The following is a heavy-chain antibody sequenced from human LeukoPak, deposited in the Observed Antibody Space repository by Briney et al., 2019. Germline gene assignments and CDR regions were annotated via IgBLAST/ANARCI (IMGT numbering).Heavy chain of an antibody. Sequence: PSETLSLTCAVYGGSFSGYYWSWIRQPPGKGLEWIGDINHSGSTNYNPSLKSRVTISVDTSKNQFSLKLSSVTAADTAVYYCARGPTVTRYNWFDPWGQGTLVTVSS. CDR2: INHSGST. V-gene: IGHV4-34*01. CDR1: GGSFSGYY. D-gene: IGHD4-11*01. J-gene: IGHJ5*02. CDR3: ARGPTVTRYNWFDP.